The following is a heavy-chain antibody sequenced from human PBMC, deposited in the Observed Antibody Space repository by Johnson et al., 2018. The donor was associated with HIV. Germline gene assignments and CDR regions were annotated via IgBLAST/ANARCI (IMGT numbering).Heavy chain of an antibody. CDR3: AREVGARGSDAFDI. Sequence: QVQLVESGGGLVKPGGSLRLSCAASGFSFSDYYISWIRQAPGKGLEWVSYISSSGSTIYYADSVKGRFTISRDNSKNTLYLQMDSLRPEDTAVYSCAREVGARGSDAFDIWGQGTMVTVSS. CDR2: ISSSGSTI. J-gene: IGHJ3*02. CDR1: GFSFSDYY. D-gene: IGHD1-26*01. V-gene: IGHV3-11*04.